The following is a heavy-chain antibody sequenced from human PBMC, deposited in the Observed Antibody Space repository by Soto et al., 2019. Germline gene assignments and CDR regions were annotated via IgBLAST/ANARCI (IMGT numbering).Heavy chain of an antibody. D-gene: IGHD6-6*01. CDR2: ISYSGSA. V-gene: IGHV4-59*01. CDR1: GGSFNSYS. J-gene: IGHJ4*02. CDR3: ARERPEKYYDS. Sequence: PSETLSLTCTISGGSFNSYSWTWIRQPPGKGLEWIGYISYSGSANYNPSLMSRGTMSVDTPENQFSLRLSSVTAADTAVYFCARERPEKYYDSRGRGILVTVSS.